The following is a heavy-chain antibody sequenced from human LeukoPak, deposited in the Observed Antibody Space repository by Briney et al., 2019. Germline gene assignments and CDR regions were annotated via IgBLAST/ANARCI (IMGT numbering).Heavy chain of an antibody. V-gene: IGHV3-23*01. Sequence: GGSLRLSCSVSAFTFNTFDNFAMNWVRQAPGKGLEWVAAISESGASTYYAASVKGRFTISRDNSKNTLYLQMNSLRAEDTAVYYCAKDGQYSSSSPYYFDYWGQGTLVTVSS. CDR3: AKDGQYSSSSPYYFDY. J-gene: IGHJ4*02. D-gene: IGHD6-6*01. CDR1: AFTFNTFDNFA. CDR2: ISESGAST.